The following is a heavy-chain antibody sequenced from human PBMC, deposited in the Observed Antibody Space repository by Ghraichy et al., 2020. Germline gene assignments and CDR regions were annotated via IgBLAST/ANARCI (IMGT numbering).Heavy chain of an antibody. CDR1: GYTFTSYA. Sequence: ASVKVSCKASGYTFTSYAMHWVRQAPGQRLEWMGWIYAGNCNTKYSQKFQGRVNITRDTSASPAYMELGSLSSEDTAVYYCARGLIAVAGYGMDVWGQGTTVTVSS. D-gene: IGHD6-19*01. V-gene: IGHV1-3*01. CDR3: ARGLIAVAGYGMDV. CDR2: IYAGNCNT. J-gene: IGHJ6*02.